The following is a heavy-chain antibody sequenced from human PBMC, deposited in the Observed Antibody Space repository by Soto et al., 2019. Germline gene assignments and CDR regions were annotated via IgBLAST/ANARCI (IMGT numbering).Heavy chain of an antibody. J-gene: IGHJ4*02. Sequence: QVQLVESGGGVVQPGRSLRLSCAASGFTFSNYGMHWVRQAPGKGLEWVAVISYDGNDKYYADSVKGRFSISRDNFKNTLYLQMNSLRGEDTAVYYCAKDHLETTVTTPSYWGQGTVVTVSS. CDR2: ISYDGNDK. CDR3: AKDHLETTVTTPSY. CDR1: GFTFSNYG. V-gene: IGHV3-30*18. D-gene: IGHD4-17*01.